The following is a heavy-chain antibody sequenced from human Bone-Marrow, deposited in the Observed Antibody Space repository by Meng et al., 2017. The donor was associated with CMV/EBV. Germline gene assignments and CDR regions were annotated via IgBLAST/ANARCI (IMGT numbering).Heavy chain of an antibody. CDR2: ISFGGST. CDR3: ARATTVTFYYYGMDV. CDR1: GGSISGSSYY. D-gene: IGHD4-17*01. V-gene: IGHV4-39*07. J-gene: IGHJ6*01. Sequence: SETLSLTCTVSGGSISGSSYYWGWIRQPPGKGLEWVGSISFGGSTYYGPSLKSRVTISVDTSKNQFSLKLSSVTAADTAVYYCARATTVTFYYYGMDVWGQGPTVTVSS.